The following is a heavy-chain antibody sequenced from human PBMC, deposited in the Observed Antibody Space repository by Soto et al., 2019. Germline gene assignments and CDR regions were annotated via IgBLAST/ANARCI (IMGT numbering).Heavy chain of an antibody. CDR1: GFTFSSYA. Sequence: GGSLRLSCAASGFTFSSYAMSWVRPAPGKGVEWVSAISGSGGSTYYADSVKGRFTISRDNSKNTLYLQMNSLRAEDTAVYYCAKDTNEMYYDFWSGYYGYFDYWGQGTLVTVSS. CDR3: AKDTNEMYYDFWSGYYGYFDY. J-gene: IGHJ4*02. D-gene: IGHD3-3*01. CDR2: ISGSGGST. V-gene: IGHV3-23*01.